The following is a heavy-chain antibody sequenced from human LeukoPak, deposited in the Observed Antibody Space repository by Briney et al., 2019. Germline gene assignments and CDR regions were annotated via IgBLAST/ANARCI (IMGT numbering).Heavy chain of an antibody. CDR2: IKSKTEGETT. CDR3: TLSSSGWAFDH. V-gene: IGHV3-15*01. D-gene: IGHD6-19*01. Sequence: GGSLRLSCAASGITFSSYWMTWVRQAPGKGLEWVGRIKSKTEGETTDYDAPVKGRFTISRDDSKNTVYLQMNSLKTEDTGVYFCTLSSSGWAFDHWGQGTLVTVSS. J-gene: IGHJ4*02. CDR1: GITFSSYW.